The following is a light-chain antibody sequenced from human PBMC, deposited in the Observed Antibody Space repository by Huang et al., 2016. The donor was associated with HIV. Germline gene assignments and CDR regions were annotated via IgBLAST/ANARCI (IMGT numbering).Light chain of an antibody. V-gene: IGKV3-11*01. Sequence: DIVLTQSPATLSLSPGQRATLACRASQSVSSYLAGYQQKPGQAPRLVIYDATNRATCIPAMISGSGSGADFTLTINSLEPEDSAVYYCHHRSNWPPWTFGQGTKVEIK. J-gene: IGKJ1*01. CDR2: DAT. CDR3: HHRSNWPPWT. CDR1: QSVSSY.